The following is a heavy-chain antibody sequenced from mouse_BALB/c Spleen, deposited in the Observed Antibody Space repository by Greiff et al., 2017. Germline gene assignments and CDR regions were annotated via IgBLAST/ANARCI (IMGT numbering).Heavy chain of an antibody. CDR2: INSNGGST. CDR1: GFTFSSYG. J-gene: IGHJ4*01. Sequence: EVKLVESGGGLVQPGGSLKLSCAASGFTFSSYGMSWVRQTPDKRLELVATINSNGGSTYYPDSVKGRFTISRDNAKNTLYLQMSSLKSEDTAMYYCARENFGLGAMDYWGQGTSVTVSS. V-gene: IGHV5-6-3*01. CDR3: ARENFGLGAMDY.